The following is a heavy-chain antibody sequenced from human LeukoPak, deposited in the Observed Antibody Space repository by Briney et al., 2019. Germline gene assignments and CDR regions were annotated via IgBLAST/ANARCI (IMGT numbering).Heavy chain of an antibody. J-gene: IGHJ4*02. V-gene: IGHV3-7*01. Sequence: GGSLRLSCAASGFTFSSYWMSWVRQAPGKGLEWVANIKQDGSEKYYVDSVKGRFTISRDNAKNSLYLQMNSLRAEDTAVYYCARGALLRFLECFDYWGQGTLVTVSS. CDR3: ARGALLRFLECFDY. D-gene: IGHD3-3*01. CDR2: IKQDGSEK. CDR1: GFTFSSYW.